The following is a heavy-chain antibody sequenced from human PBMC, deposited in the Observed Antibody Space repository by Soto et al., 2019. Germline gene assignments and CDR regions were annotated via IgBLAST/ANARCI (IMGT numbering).Heavy chain of an antibody. J-gene: IGHJ4*02. Sequence: PVKVSCKASGGTFSSYAISWVRQAPGQGLEWMGGIIPIFGTANYAQKFQGRVTITADESTSTAYMELSSLRSEDTAVYYCARLVPYDSGSPPAAHWGAGTMVTV. D-gene: IGHD3-10*01. CDR3: ARLVPYDSGSPPAAH. CDR1: GGTFSSYA. V-gene: IGHV1-69*13. CDR2: IIPIFGTA.